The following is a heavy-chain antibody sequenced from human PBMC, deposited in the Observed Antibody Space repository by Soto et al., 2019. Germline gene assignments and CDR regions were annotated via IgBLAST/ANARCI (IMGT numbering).Heavy chain of an antibody. D-gene: IGHD2-15*01. J-gene: IGHJ4*02. V-gene: IGHV4-59*01. CDR2: IYFSDNA. CDR1: GDSISGYY. Sequence: SETLSLTCTVSGDSISGYYWSWIRQPPGKGLQWIGYIYFSDNANYNPSLKGRVTMSVDTSNNQFSLLVRSVTAADTAVYFCAKYRRTDAEGYTFDYWGQGARVTVSS. CDR3: AKYRRTDAEGYTFDY.